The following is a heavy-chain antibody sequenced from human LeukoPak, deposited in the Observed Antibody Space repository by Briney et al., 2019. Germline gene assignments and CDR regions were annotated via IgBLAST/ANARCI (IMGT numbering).Heavy chain of an antibody. Sequence: PGGSLRLSCAASGFTVSGNYMTWVRQAPGMGLEWVSVTYGDGSTSYADSVKDRFTISRDISKNTFFLQMNNLRAEDTAVYYCASRGDGHRNWYFDLWSRGTLVTVSS. J-gene: IGHJ2*01. V-gene: IGHV3-66*01. D-gene: IGHD5-24*01. CDR2: TYGDGST. CDR1: GFTVSGNY. CDR3: ASRGDGHRNWYFDL.